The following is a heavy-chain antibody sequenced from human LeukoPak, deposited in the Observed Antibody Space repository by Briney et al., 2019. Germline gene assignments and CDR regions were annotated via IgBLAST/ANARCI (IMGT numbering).Heavy chain of an antibody. D-gene: IGHD6-13*01. Sequence: GASVKVSCKASGYTFTGYHMHWVRQAPGQGLEWMGWINPNSGGTNYAQKFQGRVTMTRDTSISTAYMELSRLRSDDTAMYYCARGPIASAGTVDYWGQGTLVTVSS. CDR1: GYTFTGYH. J-gene: IGHJ4*02. CDR2: INPNSGGT. V-gene: IGHV1-2*02. CDR3: ARGPIASAGTVDY.